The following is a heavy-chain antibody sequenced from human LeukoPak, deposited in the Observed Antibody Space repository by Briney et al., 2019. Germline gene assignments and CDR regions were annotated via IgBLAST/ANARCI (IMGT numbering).Heavy chain of an antibody. V-gene: IGHV3-23*01. CDR3: AKEGSSGSQFDY. CDR1: GFTFSSYG. Sequence: GGSLRLSCAASGFTFSSYGMSWVRQAPGKGLEWVSGISSRGGSTYFADSVKGRFTISRDNSKNTLYVQMNSLRAEDTAVYYCAKEGSSGSQFDYWGQGTLVTVSS. CDR2: ISSRGGST. D-gene: IGHD1-26*01. J-gene: IGHJ4*02.